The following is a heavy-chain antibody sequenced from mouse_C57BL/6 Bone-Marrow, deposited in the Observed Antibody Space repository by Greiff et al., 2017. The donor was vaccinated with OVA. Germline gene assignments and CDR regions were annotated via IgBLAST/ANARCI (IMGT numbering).Heavy chain of an antibody. CDR3: ATHSNPSYYAMDY. CDR1: GYTFTDYY. D-gene: IGHD2-5*01. J-gene: IGHJ4*01. Sequence: EVQLQQSGPELVKPGASVKISCKASGYTFTDYYMNWVKQSHGKSLEWIGDINPNNGGTSYNQKFKGKATLTGDKSSSTAYMELRSLTSEDSAVYYCATHSNPSYYAMDYWGQGTSVTVSS. CDR2: INPNNGGT. V-gene: IGHV1-26*01.